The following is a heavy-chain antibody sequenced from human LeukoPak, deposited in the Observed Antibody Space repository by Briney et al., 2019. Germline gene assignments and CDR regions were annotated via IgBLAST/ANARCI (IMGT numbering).Heavy chain of an antibody. CDR3: AKDRETLRYFDWLFIPPIDY. Sequence: GGSLRLSCAASGFTFSSYAMHWVRQAPGKGLEYVSSISNNGGSTFYANSVKGRFTISRDNSKNTLYVQMGSLRAEDTAVYYCAKDRETLRYFDWLFIPPIDYWGQGTLVTVSS. J-gene: IGHJ4*02. CDR2: ISNNGGST. CDR1: GFTFSSYA. D-gene: IGHD3-9*01. V-gene: IGHV3-64*01.